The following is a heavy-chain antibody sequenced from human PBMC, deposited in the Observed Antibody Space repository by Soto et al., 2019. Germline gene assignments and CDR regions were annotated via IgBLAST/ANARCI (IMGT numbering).Heavy chain of an antibody. CDR2: IYYSGST. J-gene: IGHJ6*02. CDR3: ARDVRRVVGDYYYVMDV. V-gene: IGHV4-61*08. CDR1: GGSISSSGYY. D-gene: IGHD2-15*01. Sequence: PSETLSLTCSVSGGSISSSGYYWSWIRQPPGKGLEWIGNIYYSGSTNDNPSLKSRVTISVATSKNQFSLKLSSVTAADTAVYYCARDVRRVVGDYYYVMDVWGQGTTVTVSS.